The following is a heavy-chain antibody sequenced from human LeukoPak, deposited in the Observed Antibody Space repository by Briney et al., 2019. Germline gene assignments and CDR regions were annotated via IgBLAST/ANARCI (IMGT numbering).Heavy chain of an antibody. CDR3: AKDEVVAAV. V-gene: IGHV3-30*18. D-gene: IGHD2-15*01. CDR2: ISYDGSNK. J-gene: IGHJ4*02. CDR1: GFTFSSYG. Sequence: PGGSLRLSCAASGFTFSSYGMHWVRQAPGKGLEWVAVISYDGSNKYYADSVKGRFTISRDNSKNTLYLQMNSLRAEDTAVYYCAKDEVVAAVWGQGTLVTVSS.